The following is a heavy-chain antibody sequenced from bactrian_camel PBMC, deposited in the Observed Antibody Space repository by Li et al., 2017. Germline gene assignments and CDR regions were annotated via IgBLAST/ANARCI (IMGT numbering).Heavy chain of an antibody. Sequence: VQLVESGGGSVQAGGSLRLSCIASGVSTGLTYMTWFRQAPGKGREGVASIYAYRGSTFYAGSVEGRFTISRDNANNTFYLQMDSLKPEDTAMYYCAATRKRGDQGTQVTVS. CDR1: GVSTGLTY. V-gene: IGHV3-2*01. CDR3: AATRKR. J-gene: IGHJ4*01. CDR2: IYAYRGST.